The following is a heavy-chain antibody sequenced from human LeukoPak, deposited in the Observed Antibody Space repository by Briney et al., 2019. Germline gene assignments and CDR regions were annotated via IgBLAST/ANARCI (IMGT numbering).Heavy chain of an antibody. CDR1: GFTFSDYY. D-gene: IGHD3-16*01. V-gene: IGHV3-11*01. Sequence: PGGSLRLSCAASGFTFSDYYMSWIRQAPGKGLEWVSYISSSGSTMYYADSVKGRFTISRDNAKNSLYLQMNSLRAEDTAVYYCARDSAWGLGSYFDYWGQGTLVTVSS. J-gene: IGHJ4*02. CDR3: ARDSAWGLGSYFDY. CDR2: ISSSGSTM.